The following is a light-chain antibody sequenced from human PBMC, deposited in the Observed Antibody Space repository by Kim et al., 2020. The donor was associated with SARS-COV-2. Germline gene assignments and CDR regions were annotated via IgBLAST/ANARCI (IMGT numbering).Light chain of an antibody. V-gene: IGLV1-47*01. CDR2: RGS. J-gene: IGLJ1*01. CDR3: AAWDDSLSAYV. CDR1: SPNLGRNY. Sequence: GPRVPISCSGGSPNLGRNYVNWYQHVPGAAPKLLIYRGSNRPSGVPDRFAGSKSDNSASLVISGLRSEDEADYYCAAWDDSLSAYVFGTGTKVTVL.